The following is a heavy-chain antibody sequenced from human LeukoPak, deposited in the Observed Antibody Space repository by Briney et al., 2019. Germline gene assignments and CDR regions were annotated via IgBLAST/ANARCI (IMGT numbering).Heavy chain of an antibody. CDR3: AKANGITGTTYWYFDL. Sequence: QPGVALRLSCAASGFTFSSFTMSWVRQAPEKGLEWLSVYNGGNDGTYYADSVKGRFTISRDNSKNTLYLQLNSLRTEDTAVYYCAKANGITGTTYWYFDLWGRGTLVTVSS. J-gene: IGHJ2*01. CDR1: GFTFSSFT. D-gene: IGHD1-7*01. CDR2: YNGGNDGT. V-gene: IGHV3-23*01.